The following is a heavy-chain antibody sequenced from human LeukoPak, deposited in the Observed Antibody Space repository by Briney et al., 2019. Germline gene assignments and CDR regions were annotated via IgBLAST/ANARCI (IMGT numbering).Heavy chain of an antibody. CDR1: GFNLRTYW. J-gene: IGHJ6*02. CDR2: INGEGSRI. V-gene: IGHV3-74*01. CDR3: ARDPGYYYYGMDV. Sequence: GGSLRLSCAVTGFNLRTYWIHWVRHSPGRGLEWVARINGEGSRISYADSVRGRFTISRDNTKNTAYLQMNSLRAEDTALYYCARDPGYYYYGMDVWGQGTTVVVSS.